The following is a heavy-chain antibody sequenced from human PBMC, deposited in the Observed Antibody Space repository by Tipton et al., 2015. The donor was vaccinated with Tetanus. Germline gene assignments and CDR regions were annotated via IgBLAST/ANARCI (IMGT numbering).Heavy chain of an antibody. CDR3: ARANYASSKKGPFDS. V-gene: IGHV4-61*08. J-gene: IGHJ4*02. D-gene: IGHD5-24*01. Sequence: TLSLTCTVSGGSVRGGDYQWNWIRQPPGKGLEWLAYISYSGGSNSNYSLKSRLTISRDTSKIQFSLRLSSVTAADTAVYYCARANYASSKKGPFDSWGQGTLVIVSS. CDR1: GGSVRGGDYQ. CDR2: ISYSGGS.